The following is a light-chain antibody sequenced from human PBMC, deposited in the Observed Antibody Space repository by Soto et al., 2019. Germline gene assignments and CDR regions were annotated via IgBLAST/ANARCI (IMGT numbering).Light chain of an antibody. J-gene: IGLJ1*01. CDR3: SSYAGSNNLYV. CDR2: EVS. V-gene: IGLV2-8*01. Sequence: QSALTQPPSASGSPGQSVTISCTGTSSDVGGYNYVSWHQQHPGKAPKLMIYEVSKRPSGVPGRFSGSKSGNTASLTVSGLQAEDEADYYCSSYAGSNNLYVFGTGTKVTVL. CDR1: SSDVGGYNY.